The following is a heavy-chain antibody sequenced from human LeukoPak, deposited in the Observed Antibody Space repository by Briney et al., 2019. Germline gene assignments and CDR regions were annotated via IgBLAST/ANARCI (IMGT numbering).Heavy chain of an antibody. D-gene: IGHD3-10*01. CDR1: GGSISSYY. CDR3: ARVEYGSGSYLVDY. CDR2: IYYSGST. V-gene: IGHV4-59*12. J-gene: IGHJ4*02. Sequence: PSETLSLTCTVSGGSISSYYWSWIRQPPGKGLEWIGYIYYSGSTNYNPSLKSRVTISVDTSKNQFSLKLSSVTAADTAVYYCARVEYGSGSYLVDYWGQGTLVTVSS.